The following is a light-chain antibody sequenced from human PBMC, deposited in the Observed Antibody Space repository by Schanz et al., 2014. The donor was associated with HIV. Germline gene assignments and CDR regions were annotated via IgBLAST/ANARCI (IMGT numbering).Light chain of an antibody. CDR2: EVS. J-gene: IGLJ3*02. V-gene: IGLV2-8*01. Sequence: QSALTQPPSASGSPGQSVTISCTGTSSDVGGYNYVSWYQQHPGKAPKLMIYEVSKRPSGVPDRFSGSKSGNTASLTISGLQPEDEADYYCSSYISGNTWVFGGGTKLTVL. CDR3: SSYISGNTWV. CDR1: SSDVGGYNY.